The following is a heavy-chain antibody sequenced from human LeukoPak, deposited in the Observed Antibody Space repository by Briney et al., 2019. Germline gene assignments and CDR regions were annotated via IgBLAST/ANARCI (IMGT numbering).Heavy chain of an antibody. V-gene: IGHV1-2*06. CDR3: ARGSIAARSCIDY. J-gene: IGHJ4*02. D-gene: IGHD6-6*01. Sequence: ASVKVSCKASGYTFTGYHMHWVRQAPGQGLEWMGRINPNSGDTNYAQEFLGRVTMTRDTSFSTAYMELSRLRSDDTAVYYCARGSIAARSCIDYWGRGTLVTVST. CDR1: GYTFTGYH. CDR2: INPNSGDT.